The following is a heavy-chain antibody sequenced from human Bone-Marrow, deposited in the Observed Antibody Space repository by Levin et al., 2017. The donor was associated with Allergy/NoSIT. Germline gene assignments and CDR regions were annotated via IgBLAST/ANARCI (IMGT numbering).Heavy chain of an antibody. CDR1: GFTFSSYA. CDR3: AKDAVYMAVAGTGEDY. Sequence: RAGGSLRLSCAASGFTFSSYAMSWVRQAPGKGLEWVSAISGSGGSTYYADSVKGRFTISRDNSKNTLYLQMNSLRAEDTAVYYCAKDAVYMAVAGTGEDYWGQGTLVTVSS. D-gene: IGHD6-19*01. V-gene: IGHV3-23*01. CDR2: ISGSGGST. J-gene: IGHJ4*02.